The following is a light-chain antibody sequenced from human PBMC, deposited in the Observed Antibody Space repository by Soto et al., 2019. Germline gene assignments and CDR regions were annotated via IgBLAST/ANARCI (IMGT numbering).Light chain of an antibody. Sequence: EIVMTQSPATLSVSPGERATLSCRASQTVNNNLAWYQQKVGQAPRLLIYSTFNRATGVPARFSGSGSGTDFTLTISSLQSEDFAFCYCQQYNNWPLSFGGGTKVEIK. J-gene: IGKJ4*01. CDR2: STF. CDR3: QQYNNWPLS. CDR1: QTVNNN. V-gene: IGKV3-15*01.